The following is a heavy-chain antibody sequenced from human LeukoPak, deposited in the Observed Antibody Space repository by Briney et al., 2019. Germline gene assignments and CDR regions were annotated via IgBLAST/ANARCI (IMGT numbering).Heavy chain of an antibody. V-gene: IGHV3-21*01. CDR1: GFTFSSYS. J-gene: IGHJ4*02. CDR2: ISSSSSYI. Sequence: PGGSLRLSCAASGFTFSSYSMNWVRQAPGKGLEWVSSISSSSSYIYYADSVKGRFTISRDNAKNSLYLQMNSLRAEDTAVYYCARDERGYDILTGGRAQPDYWGQGTLVTVSS. CDR3: ARDERGYDILTGGRAQPDY. D-gene: IGHD3-9*01.